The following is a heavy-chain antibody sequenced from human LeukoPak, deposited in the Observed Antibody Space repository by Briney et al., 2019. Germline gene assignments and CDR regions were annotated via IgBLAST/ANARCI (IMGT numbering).Heavy chain of an antibody. D-gene: IGHD6-6*01. CDR2: IRSKANSYAT. J-gene: IGHJ5*02. CDR1: GFTFSNAW. Sequence: GGSLRLSCAASGFTFSNAWMNWARQAPGKGLEWVGRIRSKANSYATAYAASVKGRFTISRDDSKNTAYLQMNSLKTEDTAVYYCTRHAASSSSNWFDPWGQGTLVTVSS. CDR3: TRHAASSSSNWFDP. V-gene: IGHV3-73*01.